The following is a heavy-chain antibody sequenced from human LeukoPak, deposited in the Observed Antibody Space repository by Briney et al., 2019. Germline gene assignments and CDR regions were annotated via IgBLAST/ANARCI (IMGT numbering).Heavy chain of an antibody. J-gene: IGHJ4*02. CDR3: AKRRDYCSGGSCYSLDY. CDR2: ISSDGTKK. CDR1: GFRFSDYG. D-gene: IGHD2-15*01. V-gene: IGHV3-30*18. Sequence: PGGPLRLSCAASGFRFSDYGMDWVRQAPGRGLEWVAVISSDGTKKAYADSVKGRFTISRDNSENTLYLQMSSLRAEDTAVYYCAKRRDYCSGGSCYSLDYWGQGTLVTVSS.